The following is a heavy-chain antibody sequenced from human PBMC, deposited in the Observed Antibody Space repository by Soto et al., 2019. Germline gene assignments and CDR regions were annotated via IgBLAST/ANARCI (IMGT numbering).Heavy chain of an antibody. CDR1: GYSISSGYY. J-gene: IGHJ6*02. CDR2: IYHSGST. CDR3: AAGDFGVVKYYYYGMDV. V-gene: IGHV4-38-2*01. D-gene: IGHD3-3*01. Sequence: SETLSLTCAVSGYSISSGYYWGWIRQPPGQGLEWIGSIYHSGSTYSNPSLKCRVTISVDTSTNQFYLKTSSVTAADTAVYYCAAGDFGVVKYYYYGMDVWCQGTTVT.